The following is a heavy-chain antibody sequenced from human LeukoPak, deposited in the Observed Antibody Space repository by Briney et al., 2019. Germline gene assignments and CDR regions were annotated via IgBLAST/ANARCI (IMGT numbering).Heavy chain of an antibody. CDR1: GFTFSSYG. V-gene: IGHV3-48*04. Sequence: GGSLRLSCAASGFTFSSYGMHWVRQAPGKGLEWVSYISSSGSTIYYADSVKGRFTISRDNAKNSLYLQMNSLRAEDTAVYYCARERSTTDYWGQGTLVTVSS. CDR2: ISSSGSTI. CDR3: ARERSTTDY. J-gene: IGHJ4*02. D-gene: IGHD2-2*01.